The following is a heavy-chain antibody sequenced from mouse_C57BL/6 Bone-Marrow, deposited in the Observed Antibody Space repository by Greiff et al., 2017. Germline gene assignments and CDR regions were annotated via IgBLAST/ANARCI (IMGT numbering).Heavy chain of an antibody. V-gene: IGHV5-6*01. CDR1: GFTFSSYG. CDR2: ISSGGSYT. Sequence: EVQLVESGGDLVKPGGSLKLSCAASGFTFSSYGKSWVRQTPDKRLEWVATISSGGSYTYYPDSVKGRFTISRDNAKNTLYLQMSSLKSEDTAMYYCARHRSMDYWCQGTSVTVSS. CDR3: ARHRSMDY. J-gene: IGHJ4*01.